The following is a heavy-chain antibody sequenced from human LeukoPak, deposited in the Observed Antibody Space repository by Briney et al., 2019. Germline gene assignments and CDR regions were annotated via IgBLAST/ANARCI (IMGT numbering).Heavy chain of an antibody. CDR2: MNPNSGNT. CDR3: ARGGRLGELSSDAFDI. Sequence: ASVKVSCKASGYTFTSYDINWVRQAPGQGLEWMGWMNPNSGNTGYAQKFQGRVTMTRNTSISTAYMELSSLRSEDTAVYYCARGGRLGELSSDAFDIWGQGTMVTVSS. V-gene: IGHV1-8*01. CDR1: GYTFTSYD. D-gene: IGHD3-16*02. J-gene: IGHJ3*02.